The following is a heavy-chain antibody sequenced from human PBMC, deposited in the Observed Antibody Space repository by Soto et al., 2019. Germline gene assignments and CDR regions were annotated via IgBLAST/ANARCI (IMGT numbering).Heavy chain of an antibody. CDR3: ARRFYYDSTSWYFDY. V-gene: IGHV5-51*03. CDR2: IYPGDSET. Sequence: EVQLLQSGEEMKKLGESLKISCKGSGFRFSNFWIGWVRQMPGKGLEWMGIIYPGDSETRYSPSFQGQVTISADKSISTAYLQWSRLKASDTATYYCARRFYYDSTSWYFDYWGQGTLVTVSS. J-gene: IGHJ4*02. D-gene: IGHD3-22*01. CDR1: GFRFSNFW.